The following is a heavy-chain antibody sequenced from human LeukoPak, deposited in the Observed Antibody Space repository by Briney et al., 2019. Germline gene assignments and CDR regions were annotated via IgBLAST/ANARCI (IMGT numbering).Heavy chain of an antibody. D-gene: IGHD3-9*01. CDR3: ANDYDILTGPRD. J-gene: IGHJ4*02. V-gene: IGHV4-39*07. CDR2: IYYSGST. Sequence: SETLSLTCTVSGGSISSSSYYWGWIRQPPGKGLEWIGSIYYSGSTYYNPSLKSRVTISVDTSKNQFSLKLSSVTAADTAVYYCANDYDILTGPRDWGQGTLVTVSS. CDR1: GGSISSSSYY.